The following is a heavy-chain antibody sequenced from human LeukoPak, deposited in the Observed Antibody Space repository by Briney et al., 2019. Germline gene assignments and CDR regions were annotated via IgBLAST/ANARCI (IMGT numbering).Heavy chain of an antibody. CDR1: GFTFSSCD. D-gene: IGHD5-24*01. Sequence: PGGSLRLSCAASGFTFSSCDFHWVRQATGKGLEWVSGIGKTGDTYYSGSVKGRFTMSRENAKNSVYLEMNSLRDGDTAVYYCTRGADGFDYWGQGTLVTVSS. CDR2: IGKTGDT. J-gene: IGHJ4*02. V-gene: IGHV3-13*01. CDR3: TRGADGFDY.